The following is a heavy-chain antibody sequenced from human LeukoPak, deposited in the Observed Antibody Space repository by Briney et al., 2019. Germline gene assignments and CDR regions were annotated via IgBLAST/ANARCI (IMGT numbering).Heavy chain of an antibody. Sequence: PGGSLRLSCAASGFILNSYWMSWVRQAPGKGLEWVSAISGSGGSTYYADSVKGRFTISRDNSKNTLYLQMNSLRAEDTAVYYCAKVVITNDAFDIWGQGTMVTVSS. CDR3: AKVVITNDAFDI. CDR1: GFILNSYW. J-gene: IGHJ3*02. V-gene: IGHV3-23*01. D-gene: IGHD3-22*01. CDR2: ISGSGGST.